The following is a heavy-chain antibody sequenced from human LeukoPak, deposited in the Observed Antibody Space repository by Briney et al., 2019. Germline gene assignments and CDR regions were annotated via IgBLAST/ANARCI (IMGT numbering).Heavy chain of an antibody. J-gene: IGHJ4*02. V-gene: IGHV3-21*01. CDR1: GFTFSSYS. Sequence: GGSLRLSCAASGFTFSSYSMNWVRQAPGKGLEWVSSISSSSSYIYYADSVKGRFTISRDNAKNSLYLQMNSLRAEDTAVYYCARTAEWLRPSFDYWGQGTLDTVSS. CDR2: ISSSSSYI. D-gene: IGHD5-12*01. CDR3: ARTAEWLRPSFDY.